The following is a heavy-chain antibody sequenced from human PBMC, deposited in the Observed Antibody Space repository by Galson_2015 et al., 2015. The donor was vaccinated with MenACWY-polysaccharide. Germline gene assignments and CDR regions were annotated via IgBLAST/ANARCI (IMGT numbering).Heavy chain of an antibody. CDR2: ISYDGSNK. CDR1: GFTFSSYG. J-gene: IGHJ4*02. D-gene: IGHD6-13*01. V-gene: IGHV3-30*18. CDR3: AKASEGPAAGDY. Sequence: SLRLSCAASGFTFSSYGMHWVRQAPGKGLEWVAVISYDGSNKYYADSVKGRFTISRDNSKNTLYLQMNSLRAEDTAVYYCAKASEGPAAGDYWGQGTLVTVSS.